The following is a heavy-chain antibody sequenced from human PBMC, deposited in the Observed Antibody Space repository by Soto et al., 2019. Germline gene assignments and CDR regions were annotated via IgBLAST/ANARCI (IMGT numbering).Heavy chain of an antibody. CDR2: IYYSGST. CDR3: ARIVESGYTIDFDL. J-gene: IGHJ2*01. D-gene: IGHD3-16*02. CDR1: GGSIISGDYY. V-gene: IGHV4-30-4*01. Sequence: QVQLQESGPGLVKPSQTLSVTCTVPGGSIISGDYYWSWIRQPPGKGLEWIGYIYYSGSTNYNPSLSSRVSISVDTSKNQFSLNLSSVTVADTAVYYCARIVESGYTIDFDLWGRGTLVTVSS.